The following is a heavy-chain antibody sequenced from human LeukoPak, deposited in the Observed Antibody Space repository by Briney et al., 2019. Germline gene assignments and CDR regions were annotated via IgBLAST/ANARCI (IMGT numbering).Heavy chain of an antibody. Sequence: GGSLILSCAASGFTFSRYGMHWVRQAPGKGLEWLAVISYDGTDKYYADSVKGRFTISRDNSKNTLYLQMNSLRAEDTAVYFCARARSGDGFNLDYWGQGTLVAVSS. J-gene: IGHJ4*02. CDR3: ARARSGDGFNLDY. D-gene: IGHD5-24*01. CDR2: ISYDGTDK. V-gene: IGHV3-33*01. CDR1: GFTFSRYG.